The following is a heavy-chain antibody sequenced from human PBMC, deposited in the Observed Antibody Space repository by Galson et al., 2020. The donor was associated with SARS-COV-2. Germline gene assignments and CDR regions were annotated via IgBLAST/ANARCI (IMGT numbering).Heavy chain of an antibody. CDR1: GGSISSGGYY. D-gene: IGHD3-22*01. Sequence: SETLSLTCTVSGGSISSGGYYWSWTRQHPGKGLDWIGYINYSGSTYYNPSIKSRVTISVDTSKNQLSLTLSSVTAADTAVYYCAREARYYDSSGYSYGMDVWGQGTTVTVSS. CDR2: INYSGST. V-gene: IGHV4-31*03. J-gene: IGHJ6*02. CDR3: AREARYYDSSGYSYGMDV.